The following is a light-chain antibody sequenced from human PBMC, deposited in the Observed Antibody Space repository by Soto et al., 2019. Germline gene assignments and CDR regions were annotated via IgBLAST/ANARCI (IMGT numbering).Light chain of an antibody. CDR3: QSYDSGMSGSV. CDR2: DNS. J-gene: IGLJ2*01. Sequence: QSVLTQPPSVSGAPGQRVTISCTGSSSNIGAGYDVHWYQQLPGTAPKLLMYDNSDRPSGVPDRFSGSKSGTSASLAITGLQAEADADYYCQSYDSGMSGSVFGGGTKVTVL. V-gene: IGLV1-40*01. CDR1: SSNIGAGYD.